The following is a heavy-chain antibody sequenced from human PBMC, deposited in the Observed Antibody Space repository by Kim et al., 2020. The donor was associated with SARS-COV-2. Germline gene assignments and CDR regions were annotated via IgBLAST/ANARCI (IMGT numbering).Heavy chain of an antibody. J-gene: IGHJ4*02. V-gene: IGHV3-30*07. CDR3: ARPLSGSYYSAFDY. D-gene: IGHD3-10*01. Sequence: ADYMKDRFSVSRDNSKHTLYLQMNSLRAEDTAGYYCARPLSGSYYSAFDYWGQGTLVTVSS.